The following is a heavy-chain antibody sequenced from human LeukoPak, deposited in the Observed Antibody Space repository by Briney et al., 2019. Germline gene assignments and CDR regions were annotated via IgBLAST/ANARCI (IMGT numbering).Heavy chain of an antibody. D-gene: IGHD3-22*01. CDR2: INWSGSST. J-gene: IGHJ4*02. CDR3: AKRGVVIRVILVGFHKEAYYFDS. V-gene: IGHV3-20*04. CDR1: GFNFDDYG. Sequence: PGGSLRLSCAASGFNFDDYGMTWVRQAPGRGLEWVSGINWSGSSTNYADSVKGRFTISRDSAKNSLYLQMNGLRAEDTAVYFCAKRGVVIRVILVGFHKEAYYFDSWGQGALVTVSS.